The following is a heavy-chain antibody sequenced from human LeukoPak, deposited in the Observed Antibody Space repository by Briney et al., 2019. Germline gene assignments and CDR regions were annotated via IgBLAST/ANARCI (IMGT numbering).Heavy chain of an antibody. CDR2: ISYDGSKK. D-gene: IGHD3-10*01. CDR1: GYTFSSYG. Sequence: GGSLRLSCAASGYTFSSYGMHWVRQAPGKGLEWVAIISYDGSKKYYGDSVKGRFTISRDNSKNTLYLQMNSLRAEDTAVYYCAKAYYGSGSPLDWFDPWGQGTLVTVSS. J-gene: IGHJ5*02. CDR3: AKAYYGSGSPLDWFDP. V-gene: IGHV3-30*18.